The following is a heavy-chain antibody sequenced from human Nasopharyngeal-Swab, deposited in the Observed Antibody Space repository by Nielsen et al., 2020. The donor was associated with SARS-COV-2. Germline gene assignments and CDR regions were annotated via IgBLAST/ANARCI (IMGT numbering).Heavy chain of an antibody. V-gene: IGHV4-61*08. CDR1: GGSVSSVGYY. Sequence: SETLSLTCSVSGGSVSSVGYYWNWIRQPPGRPREGLGYIYHDGGTNYNPSRMGRVIMPVDTSKNQFSLRLTSVSTADTAVYYCARDRGDLRKYNCDSWGQGTLVTVSS. J-gene: IGHJ4*02. CDR2: IYHDGGT. D-gene: IGHD3-10*01. CDR3: ARDRGDLRKYNCDS.